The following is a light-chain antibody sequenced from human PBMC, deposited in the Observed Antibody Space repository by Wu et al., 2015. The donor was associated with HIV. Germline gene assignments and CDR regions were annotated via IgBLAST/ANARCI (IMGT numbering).Light chain of an antibody. CDR2: DAS. J-gene: IGKJ1*01. CDR1: QSVSSR. Sequence: EIVMTQSPATLSVSPGERVTLSCRASQSVSSRLVWYQQKPGQAPRLFIYDASTRATDIPARFSGSGSGTEFALTISSLQSEDSAVYYCQQYNNWPRTFGQGTKVEIK. V-gene: IGKV3-15*01. CDR3: QQYNNWPRT.